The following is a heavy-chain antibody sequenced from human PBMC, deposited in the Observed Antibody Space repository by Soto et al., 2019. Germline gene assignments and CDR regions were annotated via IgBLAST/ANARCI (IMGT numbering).Heavy chain of an antibody. CDR3: VRQGIGALHGLGAV. J-gene: IGHJ6*02. CDR1: GDSIGTYN. D-gene: IGHD1-26*01. Sequence: QVQLQASGPGLVKPSDTLSLTCTVSGDSIGTYNWGWIRQPPGKRLEWIGYIYSNGGTSYNPALTGPFTLSADTSTTQFSLRLSSVTAADSAVYYCVRQGIGALHGLGAVWGQGTTVTVSS. V-gene: IGHV4-59*08. CDR2: IYSNGGT.